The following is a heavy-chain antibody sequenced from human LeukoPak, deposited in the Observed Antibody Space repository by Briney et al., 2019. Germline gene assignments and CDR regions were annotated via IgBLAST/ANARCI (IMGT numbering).Heavy chain of an antibody. CDR2: IHYSGST. CDR3: ARGYGYFDY. V-gene: IGHV4-59*01. J-gene: IGHJ4*02. Sequence: SETLSLTCTVSGGSISSYYWSWIRQPPGKGLEWLGNIHYSGSTNYKPSLKSRLTISLDTSKNQFSLKLSSVTAADTAVYYCARGYGYFDYWGQGTLVTVSS. CDR1: GGSISSYY. D-gene: IGHD4-17*01.